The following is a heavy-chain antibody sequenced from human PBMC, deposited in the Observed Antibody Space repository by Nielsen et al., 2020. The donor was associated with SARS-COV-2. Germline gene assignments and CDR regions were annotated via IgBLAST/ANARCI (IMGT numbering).Heavy chain of an antibody. Sequence: GSLRLSCTVPGGSISGYYWNWIRQPPGKGLEWIGYIYFSGSTTYNPALKSRVTISVDTSKSHFSLKLNSVTAADTADYYCARGKRGVAFDVWGQGSMVTVSS. D-gene: IGHD3-10*01. CDR1: GGSISGYY. CDR2: IYFSGST. CDR3: ARGKRGVAFDV. J-gene: IGHJ3*01. V-gene: IGHV4-59*01.